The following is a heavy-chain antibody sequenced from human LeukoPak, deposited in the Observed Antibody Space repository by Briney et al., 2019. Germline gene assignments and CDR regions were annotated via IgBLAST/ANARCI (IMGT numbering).Heavy chain of an antibody. Sequence: PSETLSLTCTVPGASISSYYWTWIRQPAGEGLEWIGRIYTSGSTNYNPSLKSRVTMSVDTSKNQFSLKLSSVTAADTAVYYCARDIVETFDYWGQGTLVTVSS. V-gene: IGHV4-4*07. CDR1: GASISSYY. CDR2: IYTSGST. CDR3: ARDIVETFDY. J-gene: IGHJ4*02. D-gene: IGHD1-26*01.